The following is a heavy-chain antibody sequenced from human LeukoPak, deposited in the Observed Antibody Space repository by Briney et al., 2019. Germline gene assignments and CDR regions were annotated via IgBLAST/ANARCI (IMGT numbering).Heavy chain of an antibody. J-gene: IGHJ4*02. CDR2: IFYSGST. V-gene: IGHV4-59*01. CDR3: ARDFSGSHYFAD. CDR1: GGSISSYY. Sequence: PSEALSLTCAVSGGSISSYYWRWLRQPPGKGLEWIGNIFYSGSTNYNPYLKSRVTISVDTSKNQFSLRLSSVSAADTAVYYCARDFSGSHYFADWGQGTLVTVSS. D-gene: IGHD1-26*01.